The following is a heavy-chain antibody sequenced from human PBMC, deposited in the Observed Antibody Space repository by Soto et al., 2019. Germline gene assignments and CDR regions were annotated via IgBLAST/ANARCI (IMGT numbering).Heavy chain of an antibody. Sequence: PSETLSLTCTVSGGSISSSSYYWGWIRQPPGKGLEWIGSIYYSGSTYYNPSLKSRVTISVDTSKNQFSLKLSSVTAADTAVYYCARSSGSYWLDYWGQGTLVTVSS. D-gene: IGHD1-26*01. V-gene: IGHV4-39*01. CDR1: GGSISSSSYY. J-gene: IGHJ4*02. CDR3: ARSSGSYWLDY. CDR2: IYYSGST.